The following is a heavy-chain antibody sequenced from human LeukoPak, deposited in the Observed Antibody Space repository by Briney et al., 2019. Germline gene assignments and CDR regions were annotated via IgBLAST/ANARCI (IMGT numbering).Heavy chain of an antibody. V-gene: IGHV3-38-3*01. J-gene: IGHJ4*02. CDR3: AKDLSPGTYDY. CDR2: ISGGST. D-gene: IGHD1-1*01. Sequence: GGSLRLSCAASGFTVSSNEMSWVRQAPGKGLEWVSSISGGSTYYADSRKGRFTISRDNSKNTLYLQMNSLRAEDTAVYYCAKDLSPGTYDYWGQGTLVTVSS. CDR1: GFTVSSNE.